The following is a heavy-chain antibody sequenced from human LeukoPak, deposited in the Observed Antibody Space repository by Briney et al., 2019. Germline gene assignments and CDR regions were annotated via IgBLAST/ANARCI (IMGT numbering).Heavy chain of an antibody. D-gene: IGHD3-10*01. CDR2: IYYSGST. CDR3: ARVQGTMDY. V-gene: IGHV4-61*05. J-gene: IGHJ4*02. Sequence: SETLSLTCTVSGGSISSSSYYWGWIRQPPGKGLEWIGYIYYSGSTNYNPSLKSRVTISVDTSKNQFSLKPSSVTAADTAVYYCARVQGTMDYWGQGTLVTVSS. CDR1: GGSISSSSYY.